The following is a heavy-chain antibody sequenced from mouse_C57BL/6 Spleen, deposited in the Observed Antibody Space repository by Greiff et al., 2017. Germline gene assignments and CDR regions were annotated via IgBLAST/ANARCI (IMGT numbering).Heavy chain of an antibody. J-gene: IGHJ1*03. CDR2: IYPGDGDT. V-gene: IGHV1-80*01. CDR1: GYAFSSYW. CDR3: ERWYGSSHWYFDG. D-gene: IGHD1-1*01. Sequence: QVQLQQSGAELVKPGASVKISCKASGYAFSSYWMNWVKQRPGQGLEWIGQIYPGDGDTNYNGKFKGKATLTVDKSSSTAYMQLSSLTSEDSAVYFCERWYGSSHWYFDGWGTGTTVTVSS.